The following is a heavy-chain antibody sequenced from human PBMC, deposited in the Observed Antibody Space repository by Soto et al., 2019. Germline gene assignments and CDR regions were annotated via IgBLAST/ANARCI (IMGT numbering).Heavy chain of an antibody. J-gene: IGHJ6*02. Sequence: XESLNISCKASGYSFTTYWIAWVRQMPGKGLEWMGIINPGDSDIRYSPSFQGQVTISADNSISTAYLQWSSLKASDTAMYYCARHEQFYYYYYGMDVWGQGTAVTVSS. D-gene: IGHD4-4*01. V-gene: IGHV5-51*01. CDR2: INPGDSDI. CDR3: ARHEQFYYYYYGMDV. CDR1: GYSFTTYW.